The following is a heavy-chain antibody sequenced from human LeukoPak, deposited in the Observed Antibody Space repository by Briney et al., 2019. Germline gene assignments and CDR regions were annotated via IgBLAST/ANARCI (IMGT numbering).Heavy chain of an antibody. D-gene: IGHD2-15*01. CDR2: ISSSGSFI. J-gene: IGHJ3*02. CDR3: ARDLRLSGGGAFDI. CDR1: GFTFSSYR. V-gene: IGHV3-21*01. Sequence: PGGSLRLPCAAAGFTFSSYRMNWVRLAPGKGLEWVSSISSSGSFIYYADSVKGRFTISRDNAKNSLYLQMNSLRAEDTAVYYCARDLRLSGGGAFDIWGQGTMVTVSS.